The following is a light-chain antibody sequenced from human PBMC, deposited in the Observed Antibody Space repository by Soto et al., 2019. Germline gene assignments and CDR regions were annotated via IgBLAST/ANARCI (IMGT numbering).Light chain of an antibody. CDR3: QQYGISPIT. V-gene: IGKV3-20*01. J-gene: IGKJ5*01. CDR2: GAS. Sequence: EIVLTQSPGTLSLSPGEGATLSCRASQSVSNNYLAWYQQKPGQAPRLLIYGASSRATGIPDRFSCSGSGTDFTLTISRLEPEDFAVYYCQQYGISPITFGQGTRLEIK. CDR1: QSVSNNY.